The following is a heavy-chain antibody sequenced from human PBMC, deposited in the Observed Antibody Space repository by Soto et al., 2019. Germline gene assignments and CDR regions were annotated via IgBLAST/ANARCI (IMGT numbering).Heavy chain of an antibody. D-gene: IGHD3-10*01. CDR2: ISGSGGST. CDR3: AKYGSGIYYYYYGMDV. CDR1: GFTFSSYA. J-gene: IGHJ6*02. V-gene: IGHV3-23*01. Sequence: LRLSCAASGFTFSSYAMSWVRQAPLKGLEWVSAISGSGGSTYYADSVKGRFTISRDNSKNTLYLQMNSLRAEDTAVYYCAKYGSGIYYYYYGMDVWGQGTTVTVSS.